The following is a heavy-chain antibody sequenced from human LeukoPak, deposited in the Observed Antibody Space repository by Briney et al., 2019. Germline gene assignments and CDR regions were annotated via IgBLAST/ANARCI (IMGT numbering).Heavy chain of an antibody. V-gene: IGHV4-30-2*06. Sequence: SETLSLTCTVSGGFISSGSYSWSWIRQSPGKGLEWIGYIYDSGTTYYNPSLKSRVTISVDRSKNQISLKLSSVTAADTAVYYCVRAHSSGFDHWGQGTLVTVSS. J-gene: IGHJ4*02. CDR1: GGFISSGSYS. CDR2: IYDSGTT. CDR3: VRAHSSGFDH. D-gene: IGHD3-16*01.